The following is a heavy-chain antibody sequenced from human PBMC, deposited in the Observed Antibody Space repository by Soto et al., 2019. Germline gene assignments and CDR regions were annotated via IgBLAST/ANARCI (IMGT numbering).Heavy chain of an antibody. J-gene: IGHJ4*02. CDR1: GGSFSGYY. V-gene: IGHV4-34*01. CDR3: ARDGQQRALGY. Sequence: PSETLSLTCAVYGGSFSGYYWSWIRQPPGKGLEWIGEINHSGSTNYNPSLKSRVTISVDTSKNQFSLKLSSVTAADTAVYYCARDGQQRALGYWGQGTLVTVSS. D-gene: IGHD6-13*01. CDR2: INHSGST.